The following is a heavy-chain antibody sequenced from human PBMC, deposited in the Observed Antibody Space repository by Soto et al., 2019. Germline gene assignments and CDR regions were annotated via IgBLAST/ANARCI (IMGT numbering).Heavy chain of an antibody. CDR2: IYYSGST. J-gene: IGHJ4*02. Sequence: QLQLQESGPGLVKPSETLSLTCTVSGGSISSSSYYWGWIRQPPGKGLEWIGSIYYSGSTYYNPSLKSRVTISVDTSKNQFSLKLSSVTAADTAVYYCARLGGDSGSYSFQIDYWGQGTLVTVSS. CDR1: GGSISSSSYY. V-gene: IGHV4-39*01. CDR3: ARLGGDSGSYSFQIDY. D-gene: IGHD1-26*01.